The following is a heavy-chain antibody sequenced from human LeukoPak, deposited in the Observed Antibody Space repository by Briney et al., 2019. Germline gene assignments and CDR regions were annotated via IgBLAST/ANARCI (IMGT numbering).Heavy chain of an antibody. J-gene: IGHJ4*02. Sequence: PSETLSLTCAVYGGSFSGYYWSWIRQPPGKGLEWIGEINHSGSTNYNPSLKSRVTISVDTSKNQFSLKLSSVTAADTAVYYCARVNTQANIVVVTATTYIDHWGQGTLVTVSS. D-gene: IGHD2-21*02. V-gene: IGHV4-34*01. CDR1: GGSFSGYY. CDR2: INHSGST. CDR3: ARVNTQANIVVVTATTYIDH.